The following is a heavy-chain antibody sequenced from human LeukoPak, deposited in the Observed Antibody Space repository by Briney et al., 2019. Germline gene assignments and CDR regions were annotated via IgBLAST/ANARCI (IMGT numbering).Heavy chain of an antibody. CDR3: ARDPYSYGYGDC. Sequence: GGSLRLSCAASGFTFSSDAMSWVRQAPGKGLEWVAVISYDGSNKYYADSVKGRFTITRDNSKNTLYLQMNSLRAEDTAVYYCARDPYSYGYGDCWGQGTLVTVSS. CDR2: ISYDGSNK. J-gene: IGHJ4*02. D-gene: IGHD5-18*01. V-gene: IGHV3-30-3*01. CDR1: GFTFSSDA.